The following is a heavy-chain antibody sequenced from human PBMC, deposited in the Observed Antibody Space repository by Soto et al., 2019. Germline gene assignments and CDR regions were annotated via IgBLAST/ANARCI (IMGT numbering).Heavy chain of an antibody. CDR1: GYSFTSYW. J-gene: IGHJ6*02. V-gene: IGHV5-51*01. CDR3: ARDTTSLGMDV. Sequence: PGESLKISCXGSGYSFTSYWIGWVRQMPGKGLEWMGIIYPGDSDTRYSPSFQGQVTISADKSISTAYLQMNSLRAEDTAVYYCARDTTSLGMDVWGQGTTVTVSS. CDR2: IYPGDSDT. D-gene: IGHD1-26*01.